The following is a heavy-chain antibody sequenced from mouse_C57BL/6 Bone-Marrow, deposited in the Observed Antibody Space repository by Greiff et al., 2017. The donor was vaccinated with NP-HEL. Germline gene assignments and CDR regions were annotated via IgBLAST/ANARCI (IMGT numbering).Heavy chain of an antibody. CDR2: IWRGGST. D-gene: IGHD2-3*01. J-gene: IGHJ3*01. CDR1: GFSLTSYG. Sequence: VQVVESGPGLVQPSQSLSITCTVSGFSLTSYGVHWVRQSPGKGLEWLGVIWRGGSTDYNAAFISRLSISKDNSKSQVFFKMNSLQADDTAIYYCARRGGGYYFFAYWGQGTLVTVSA. V-gene: IGHV2-2*01. CDR3: ARRGGGYYFFAY.